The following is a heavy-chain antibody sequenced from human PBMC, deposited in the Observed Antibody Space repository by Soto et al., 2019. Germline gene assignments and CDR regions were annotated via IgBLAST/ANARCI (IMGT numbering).Heavy chain of an antibody. CDR3: ARAALSGYSSSWADY. CDR1: GYTFTSYY. Sequence: SCKASGYTFTSYYMHWVRQAPGKGLEWVAIIAYDGSNEYYAESVRGRFTISRDNSKNTLYLQMDSLRAEDTAVYYCARAALSGYSSSWADYWGQGTLVTVSS. J-gene: IGHJ4*02. V-gene: IGHV3-30-3*01. D-gene: IGHD6-13*01. CDR2: IAYDGSNE.